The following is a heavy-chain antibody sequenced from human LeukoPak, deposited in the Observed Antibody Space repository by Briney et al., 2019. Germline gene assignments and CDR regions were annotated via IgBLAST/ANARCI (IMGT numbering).Heavy chain of an antibody. J-gene: IGHJ4*02. V-gene: IGHV3-23*01. CDR2: ISGSGGTT. CDR3: ARHLSGITGYTYGRGIDY. CDR1: GFTFSSYG. D-gene: IGHD5-18*01. Sequence: GGSLRLSCAASGFTFSSYGMRWVRQAPGKGLEWVSAISGSGGTTYYADSVKGRFTISRDNSKKTMYLQMNSLRAEDTAVYYCARHLSGITGYTYGRGIDYWGQGTLVTVSS.